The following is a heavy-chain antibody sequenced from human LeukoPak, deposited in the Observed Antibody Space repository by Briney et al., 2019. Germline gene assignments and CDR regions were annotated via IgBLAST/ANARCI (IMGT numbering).Heavy chain of an antibody. D-gene: IGHD2-2*01. J-gene: IGHJ6*03. CDR3: VGYCSSTSCYVGSYYYYMDV. CDR1: GGSFNGYY. CDR2: INHSGST. Sequence: PSETLSLTCAVYGGSFNGYYRSWIRQPPGKGLEWIGEINHSGSTNYNPSLKSRVTISVDTSKNQFSLKLSSVTAADTAVYYCVGYCSSTSCYVGSYYYYMDVWGKGTTVTVSS. V-gene: IGHV4-34*01.